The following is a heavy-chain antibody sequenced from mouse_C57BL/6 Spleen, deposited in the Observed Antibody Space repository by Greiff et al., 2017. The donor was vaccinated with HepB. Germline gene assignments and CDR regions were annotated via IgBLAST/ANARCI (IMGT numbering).Heavy chain of an antibody. CDR3: ASSTIYYDYDLYYFDY. CDR1: GFTFSSYA. V-gene: IGHV5-4*03. CDR2: ISDGGSYT. D-gene: IGHD2-4*01. Sequence: EVMLVESGGGLVKPGGSLKLSCAASGFTFSSYAMSWVRQTPEKRLEWVATISDGGSYTYYPDNVKGRFTISRDNAKNNLYLQMSHLKSEDTAMYYCASSTIYYDYDLYYFDYWGQGTTLTVSS. J-gene: IGHJ2*01.